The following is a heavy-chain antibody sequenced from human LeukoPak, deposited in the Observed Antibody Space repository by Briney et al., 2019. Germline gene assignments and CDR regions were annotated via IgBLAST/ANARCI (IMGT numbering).Heavy chain of an antibody. D-gene: IGHD2-21*02. CDR3: AKDIVGGGDDY. CDR2: IQEDGKKE. Sequence: GGSLRLSCVASGFTFTKFWMSWVRQAPGKGLEGVANIQEDGKKENYVDSVRGRFTLSRDNAKNSIYLQMNSLRVEDTAVYYCAKDIVGGGDDYWGQGTLVIVSS. CDR1: GFTFTKFW. V-gene: IGHV3-7*01. J-gene: IGHJ4*02.